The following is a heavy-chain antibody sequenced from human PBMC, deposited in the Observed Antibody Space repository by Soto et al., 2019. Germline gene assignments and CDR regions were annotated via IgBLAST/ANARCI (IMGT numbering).Heavy chain of an antibody. D-gene: IGHD3-10*01. CDR1: GGTFSRYA. V-gene: IGHV1-69*01. Sequence: TVKVSCKASGGTFSRYAFSWVRQAPGQGLEWMGGIVPIYGTRGFAQKFQGRLTITADEPTRTAYMELSSLRSEDTAVYYCARXLDYYGSGSHYYYGMGVWGQGTTVTVSS. CDR3: ARXLDYYGSGSHYYYGMGV. J-gene: IGHJ6*02. CDR2: IVPIYGTR.